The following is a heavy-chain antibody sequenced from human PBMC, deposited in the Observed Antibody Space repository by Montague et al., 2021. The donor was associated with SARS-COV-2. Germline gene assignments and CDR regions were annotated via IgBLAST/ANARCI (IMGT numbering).Heavy chain of an antibody. CDR2: ISSDGDHK. D-gene: IGHD3-10*01. V-gene: IGHV3-30-3*02. CDR1: GFIFSNYA. CDR3: AKDQGQLWFNELSGNWLDP. J-gene: IGHJ5*02. Sequence: SLRLSCAGSGFIFSNYAMHWVRQAPGKGPEWLAVISSDGDHKYYADSVQGRLTISRDNSKKTLYLQVSSLRPEDTAVYFCAKDQGQLWFNELSGNWLDPWGQGTLVTVSS.